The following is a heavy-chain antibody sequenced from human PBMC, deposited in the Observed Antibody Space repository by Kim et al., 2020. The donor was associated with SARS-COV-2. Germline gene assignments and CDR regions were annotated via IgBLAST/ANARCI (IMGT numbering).Heavy chain of an antibody. CDR3: ARARVWGAFDI. D-gene: IGHD6-13*01. CDR1: GFTFSSYD. CDR2: IGTAGDT. V-gene: IGHV3-13*01. Sequence: GGSLRLSCAASGFTFSSYDMHWVRQATGKGLEWVSAIGTAGDTYYPGSVKGRFTISRENAKNSLYLQMNSLRAGDTAVYYCARARVWGAFDIWGQGTMVTVSS. J-gene: IGHJ3*02.